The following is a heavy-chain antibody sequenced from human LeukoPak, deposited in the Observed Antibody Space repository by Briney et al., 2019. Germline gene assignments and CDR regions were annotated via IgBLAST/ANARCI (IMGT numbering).Heavy chain of an antibody. Sequence: PSETLSLTCTVSGGSISSYYWSWIRQPPGKGLEWIGYIYYSGSTNYNPSLKSRVTISVDTSKNQFSLKLSSVTAADTAVYYCARGGYGFNYWYFDLWGRGTLVTVSS. CDR2: IYYSGST. D-gene: IGHD4-17*01. CDR3: ARGGYGFNYWYFDL. CDR1: GGSISSYY. J-gene: IGHJ2*01. V-gene: IGHV4-59*01.